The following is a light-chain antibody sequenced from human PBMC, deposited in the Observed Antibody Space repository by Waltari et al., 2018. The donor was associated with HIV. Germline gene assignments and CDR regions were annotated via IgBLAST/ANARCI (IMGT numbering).Light chain of an antibody. CDR3: QQYYSHPRT. Sequence: DTVLTQSPDSLTVSLGERATINCKDSQSVLSTTRNVNYLAWYQQKPGHPPKLLISWASGRRSGVPDRFSGGGSGTDFTLTISSLQAEDVAVYYCQQYYSHPRTFGQGTKLEI. J-gene: IGKJ2*01. CDR2: WAS. CDR1: QSVLSTTRNVNY. V-gene: IGKV4-1*01.